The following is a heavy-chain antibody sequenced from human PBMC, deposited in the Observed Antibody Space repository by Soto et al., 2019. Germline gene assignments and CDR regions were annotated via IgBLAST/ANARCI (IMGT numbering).Heavy chain of an antibody. CDR3: ARGGYFYDSSGYPEYYLAY. V-gene: IGHV1-18*01. D-gene: IGHD3-22*01. Sequence: QVQLMQSGAEVKKPGASVKVSCKASGYTFIIYGISWVRQAPGQGLEWMGWMSADNGNTNDAKNFQGRVTITTDTYKRTADMETRSLRSDDAAVYYCARGGYFYDSSGYPEYYLAYWGQGTLVTVSS. CDR2: MSADNGNT. CDR1: GYTFIIYG. J-gene: IGHJ4*02.